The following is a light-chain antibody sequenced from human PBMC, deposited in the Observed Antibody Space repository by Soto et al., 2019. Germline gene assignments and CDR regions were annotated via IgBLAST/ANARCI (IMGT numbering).Light chain of an antibody. CDR3: QQYDNLPPTWT. V-gene: IGKV1-33*01. CDR1: QDISNY. J-gene: IGKJ1*01. CDR2: DAS. Sequence: IQMTQAPSSLSASLGDIVTITFQAIQDISNYLNWYQQKPGKAPKLLIYDASNLETGVPSRFSGSGSGTDFTFTISSLQPEDIATYYCQQYDNLPPTWTFGQGTKVDIK.